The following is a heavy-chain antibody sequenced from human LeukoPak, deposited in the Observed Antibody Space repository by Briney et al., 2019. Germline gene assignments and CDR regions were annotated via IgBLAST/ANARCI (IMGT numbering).Heavy chain of an antibody. J-gene: IGHJ4*02. Sequence: PSETLSLTCTVSGGSISSSSYYWGWIRQPPGKGLEWIGSIYYSGSTYYNPSLKSRVTISVDTSKNQFSLKLSSVTAADTAVYYCARRYRWHTREDYWGQGTLVTVSS. CDR2: IYYSGST. CDR3: ARRYRWHTREDY. CDR1: GGSISSSSYY. V-gene: IGHV4-39*01. D-gene: IGHD5-12*01.